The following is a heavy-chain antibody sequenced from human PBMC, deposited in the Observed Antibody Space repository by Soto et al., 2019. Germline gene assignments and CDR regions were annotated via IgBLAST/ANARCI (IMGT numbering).Heavy chain of an antibody. Sequence: QVQLVQSGSEVKKPGASVKVSCKASGYTFTSFGVNWVRQAPGQGLEWMGWVNAYNGNTNYAQKFQDRVTLTADTSTSTAYMEVKRLRSDDTAVYYCATGVAGIAAHVIWGQGTLVTVSS. CDR1: GYTFTSFG. V-gene: IGHV1-18*01. CDR3: ATGVAGIAAHVI. J-gene: IGHJ4*02. D-gene: IGHD6-13*01. CDR2: VNAYNGNT.